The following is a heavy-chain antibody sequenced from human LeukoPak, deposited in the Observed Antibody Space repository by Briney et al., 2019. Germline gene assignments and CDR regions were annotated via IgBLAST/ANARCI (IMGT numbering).Heavy chain of an antibody. V-gene: IGHV4-34*01. CDR3: ARTVGLGYCSSTSCGHHDY. D-gene: IGHD2-2*01. CDR2: INHSGST. CDR1: GGSFSGYY. J-gene: IGHJ4*02. Sequence: PSETLSLTCAVYGGSFSGYYWSWIRQPPGKGLEWIGEINHSGSTNYNPSLKSRVTISVDTSKNQFSLKLSSVTAADTAVYYCARTVGLGYCSSTSCGHHDYWGQGTLVTVPS.